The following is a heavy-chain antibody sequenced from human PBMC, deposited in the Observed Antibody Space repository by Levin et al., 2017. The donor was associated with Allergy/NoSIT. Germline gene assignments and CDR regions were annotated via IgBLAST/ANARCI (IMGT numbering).Heavy chain of an antibody. CDR1: GYTFTTYD. D-gene: IGHD2-15*01. J-gene: IGHJ5*01. Sequence: GESLKISCKASGYTFTTYDINWVRQATGQGLEWVGWMNPDSGNTGYAEKFQGRVSMTRETSISTAYMELSSLRPDDTGVYYCVREGVDCSSGRCFHNWFDSWGQGVVVTVSS. CDR2: MNPDSGNT. CDR3: VREGVDCSSGRCFHNWFDS. V-gene: IGHV1-8*01.